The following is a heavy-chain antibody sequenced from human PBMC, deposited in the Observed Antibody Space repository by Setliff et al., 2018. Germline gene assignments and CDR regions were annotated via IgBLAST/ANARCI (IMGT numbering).Heavy chain of an antibody. CDR2: INAGNGHT. Sequence: GASVKVSCKASGYTFSNYLLHWVRRAPGQSPEWVGWINAGNGHTKYSQRFQDRITFTSETSATTVYMELRSLRSEDTAVYYCVRVDMVLSNFDFWGQGTLVTVSS. CDR1: GYTFSNYL. J-gene: IGHJ4*02. D-gene: IGHD5-12*01. V-gene: IGHV1-3*01. CDR3: VRVDMVLSNFDF.